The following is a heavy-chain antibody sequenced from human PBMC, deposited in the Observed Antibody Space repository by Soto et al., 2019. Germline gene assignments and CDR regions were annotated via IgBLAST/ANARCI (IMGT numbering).Heavy chain of an antibody. CDR2: ISAYNGNT. Sequence: QVQLVQSGAEVKKPGASVKVSCKASGYTFTSYGISWVRQAPGQGLEWMGWISAYNGNTNYAQKLQGRVTMTTDTSTSKAYVELRSLRSDDTAVYYCARDGYYDILTGYYRDDAFDIWGQGTMVTVSS. D-gene: IGHD3-9*01. CDR1: GYTFTSYG. V-gene: IGHV1-18*01. CDR3: ARDGYYDILTGYYRDDAFDI. J-gene: IGHJ3*02.